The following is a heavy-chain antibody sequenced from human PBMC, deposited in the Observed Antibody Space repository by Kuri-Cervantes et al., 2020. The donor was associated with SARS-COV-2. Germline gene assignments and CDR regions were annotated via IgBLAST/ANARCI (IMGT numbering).Heavy chain of an antibody. Sequence: GESLKISCAASGFTFSSYAMSWVRQAPGKGLEWVSAISGSGGSTYYADSVKGRFTISRDNSKNTLYLQMNSLRAEDTAVYYCAKPEAAGPFYYGMDVWGHGTTVTVSS. D-gene: IGHD6-13*01. J-gene: IGHJ6*02. CDR2: ISGSGGST. V-gene: IGHV3-23*01. CDR1: GFTFSSYA. CDR3: AKPEAAGPFYYGMDV.